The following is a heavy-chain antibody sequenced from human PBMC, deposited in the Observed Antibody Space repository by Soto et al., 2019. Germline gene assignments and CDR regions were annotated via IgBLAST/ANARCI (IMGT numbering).Heavy chain of an antibody. Sequence: PRGPLRLSCAASVFPFRAYWMTWVRQAPGKGPEWMVNITQDGSEKYYVDSVKGQFTTTRDNAKNSLYLQMNSLRAEDTAVYYCVRGRGYYDTRGQGTLVTVSS. V-gene: IGHV3-7*01. D-gene: IGHD3-22*01. CDR3: VRGRGYYDT. CDR1: VFPFRAYW. J-gene: IGHJ4*02. CDR2: ITQDGSEK.